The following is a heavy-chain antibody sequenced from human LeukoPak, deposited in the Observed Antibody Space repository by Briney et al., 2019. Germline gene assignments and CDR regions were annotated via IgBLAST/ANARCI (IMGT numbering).Heavy chain of an antibody. CDR1: GYTFTGYY. CDR2: INPSGGST. J-gene: IGHJ6*03. D-gene: IGHD3-10*01. Sequence: GASGKVSCKASGYTFTGYYMHWVRQAPGQGLEWMGIINPSGGSTNYAQKFQGRVTMTRDTSTNTVYMELSSLRSEDTAVYYCARGPSITMVRGGQWYYYMDVWGKGTTVTISS. CDR3: ARGPSITMVRGGQWYYYMDV. V-gene: IGHV1-46*01.